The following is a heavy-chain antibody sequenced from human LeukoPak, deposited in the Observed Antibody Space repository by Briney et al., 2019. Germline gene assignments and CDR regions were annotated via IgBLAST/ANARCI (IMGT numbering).Heavy chain of an antibody. CDR2: IYYSGIT. CDR1: GGSFSRSSYY. V-gene: IGHV4-39*01. D-gene: IGHD3-10*01. J-gene: IGHJ5*02. CDR3: ARHFVYYYGSGTYYPCWFDP. Sequence: SETLSLTCTVSGGSFSRSSYYWGWIRQSPGKGLEWVGSIYYSGITYYNPSLKSRVTISVDTSRNQFSLKLSSVTAADTTVYYCARHFVYYYGSGTYYPCWFDPWGQGTLVTVSS.